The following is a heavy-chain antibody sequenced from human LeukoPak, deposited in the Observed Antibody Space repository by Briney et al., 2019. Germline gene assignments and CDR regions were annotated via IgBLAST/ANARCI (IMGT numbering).Heavy chain of an antibody. CDR1: ELNFFSYG. Sequence: PGGSLRLSCVASELNFFSYGMQWVRQAPGKGLVWVSHIFTDGSTTSYADSVKGRFTISRDNAKNTLYLEMKSLRVEDTAVYYCARELPREVTLDYWGQGTLVTVSP. CDR2: IFTDGSTT. CDR3: ARELPREVTLDY. V-gene: IGHV3-74*01. J-gene: IGHJ4*01. D-gene: IGHD2-21*02.